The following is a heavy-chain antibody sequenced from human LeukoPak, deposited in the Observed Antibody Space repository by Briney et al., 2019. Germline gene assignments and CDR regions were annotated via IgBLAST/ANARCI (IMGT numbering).Heavy chain of an antibody. Sequence: GRSLRLSCAASGFTFTNYGMHWVRQAPGKGLEWVAGIWYDGSKKYYADSVRGRFTISRDESKNTLYLQINSLRAEDTAVYYCAKPSVSGNYPYYFDYWGQGTLVTVSS. V-gene: IGHV3-33*03. D-gene: IGHD1-26*01. CDR3: AKPSVSGNYPYYFDY. J-gene: IGHJ4*02. CDR2: IWYDGSKK. CDR1: GFTFTNYG.